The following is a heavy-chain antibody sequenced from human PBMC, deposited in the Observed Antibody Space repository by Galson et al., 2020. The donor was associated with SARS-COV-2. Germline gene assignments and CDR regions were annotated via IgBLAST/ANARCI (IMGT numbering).Heavy chain of an antibody. Sequence: SETLSLTCAVSGYSISSDYYWGWIRQPPGKGLEWIGNIYHSGTTYYNPSLKSRVTISIDKSKNQFSLQLSSVTAADTAVYYCARPSSSGYYYVWYFDLWGRGTLVTVSS. D-gene: IGHD3-22*01. J-gene: IGHJ2*01. CDR3: ARPSSSGYYYVWYFDL. CDR2: IYHSGTT. CDR1: GYSISSDYY. V-gene: IGHV4-38-2*01.